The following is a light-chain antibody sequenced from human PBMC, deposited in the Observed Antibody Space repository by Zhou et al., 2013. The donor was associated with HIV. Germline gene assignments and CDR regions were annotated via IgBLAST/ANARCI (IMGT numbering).Light chain of an antibody. CDR3: QQSYSTPFT. Sequence: EIQMTQSPSSVSASVGDRVTITCRASQDISTWLAWYQQKPGKAPKLLIYGASSLQSGVPSRFSGSGSGTDFTLSISSLQPEDFATYYCQQSYSTPFTFGPGTKVDIK. CDR2: GAS. J-gene: IGKJ3*01. CDR1: QDISTW. V-gene: IGKV1-12*01.